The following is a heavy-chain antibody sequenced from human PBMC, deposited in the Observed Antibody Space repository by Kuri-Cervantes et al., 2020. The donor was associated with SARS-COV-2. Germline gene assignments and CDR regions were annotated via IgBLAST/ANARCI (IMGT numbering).Heavy chain of an antibody. J-gene: IGHJ6*03. CDR3: ARKDCSSTSCYVGYYYYYMDV. V-gene: IGHV3-23*01. Sequence: LSLTCAASGFTFSSYAMSWVRQAPGKGLEWVSAISGSGGSTYYADSVKGRFTISRDNSKNTLYLQMNSLRAEDTAVYYCARKDCSSTSCYVGYYYYYMDVWGKGTTVTVSS. CDR1: GFTFSSYA. CDR2: ISGSGGST. D-gene: IGHD2-2*01.